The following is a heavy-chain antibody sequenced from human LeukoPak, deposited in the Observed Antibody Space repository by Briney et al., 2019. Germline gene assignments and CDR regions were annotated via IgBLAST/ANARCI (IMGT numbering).Heavy chain of an antibody. V-gene: IGHV1-8*01. CDR1: GYTFTSYD. CDR3: ARVALLRYFDGCMDV. CDR2: MNLNSGNT. D-gene: IGHD3-9*01. Sequence: ASVKVSCKASGYTFTSYDINWVRQATGQGLEWMGWMNLNSGNTGYALKFQGRVTMTRNTSISTAYMELSSLRSEDTAVYYCARVALLRYFDGCMDVWGKGTTVTVSS. J-gene: IGHJ6*03.